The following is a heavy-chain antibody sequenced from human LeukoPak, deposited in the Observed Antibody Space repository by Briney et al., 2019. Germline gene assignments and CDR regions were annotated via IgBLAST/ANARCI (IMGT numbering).Heavy chain of an antibody. V-gene: IGHV4-30-2*01. CDR3: ASWVWFGELSYFDY. D-gene: IGHD3-10*01. J-gene: IGHJ4*02. Sequence: SETLSLTCTVSGGSISSGGYYWSWIRQPPGKGLEWIGYIYHSGSTYYNPSLKSRVTISVDRSKNQFSLKLSSVTAADTAVYYCASWVWFGELSYFDYWGQGTLVTVSS. CDR2: IYHSGST. CDR1: GGSISSGGYY.